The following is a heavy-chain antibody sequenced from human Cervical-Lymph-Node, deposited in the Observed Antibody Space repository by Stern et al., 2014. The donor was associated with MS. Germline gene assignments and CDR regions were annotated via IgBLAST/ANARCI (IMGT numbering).Heavy chain of an antibody. CDR3: ARRRYSGYDDFDY. D-gene: IGHD5-12*01. J-gene: IGHJ4*02. Sequence: QLQLQESGPGLVKPSQTLSLTCTVSGGSISSAGYYWSWIRQHPGKGLEWIGYIQHSGTAYYSPSLKSRVTISVDTSKNQLSLNLRSVTAADTAVYYCARRRYSGYDDFDYWGQGILVTVSS. CDR1: GGSISSAGYY. V-gene: IGHV4-31*03. CDR2: IQHSGTA.